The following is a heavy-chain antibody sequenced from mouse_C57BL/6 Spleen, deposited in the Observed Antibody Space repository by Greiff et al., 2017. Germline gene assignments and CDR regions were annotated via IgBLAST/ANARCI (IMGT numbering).Heavy chain of an antibody. J-gene: IGHJ4*01. CDR1: GFTFSSYA. CDR2: ISDGGSYT. V-gene: IGHV5-4*03. CDR3: ARYSGRYAMDY. D-gene: IGHD3-2*02. Sequence: EVKVVESGGGLVKPGGSLKLSCAASGFTFSSYAMSWVRQTPEKRLEWVATISDGGSYTYYPDNVKGRFTISRDNAKNNLYLQMSHLKSEDTAMYYCARYSGRYAMDYWGQGTSVTVSS.